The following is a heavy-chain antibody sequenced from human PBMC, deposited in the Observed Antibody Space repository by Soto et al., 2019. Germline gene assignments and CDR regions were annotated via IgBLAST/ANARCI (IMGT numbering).Heavy chain of an antibody. J-gene: IGHJ6*03. CDR1: VDSVSSNSAA. Sequence: SQTLSLTCSSSVDSVSSNSAACNFIKQSPSRGLELLGRTYYRSTRWYNDYAVSVKSRITVNPDTSKNQFSLHLNSVTPEDTAVYYCAGTTSLQWYYMDVWDKGTTVTGSS. CDR3: AGTTSLQWYYMDV. D-gene: IGHD1-7*01. CDR2: TYYRSTRWYN. V-gene: IGHV6-1*01.